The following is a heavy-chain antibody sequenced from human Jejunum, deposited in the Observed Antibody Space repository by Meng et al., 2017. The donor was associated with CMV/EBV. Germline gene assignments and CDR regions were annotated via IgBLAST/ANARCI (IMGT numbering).Heavy chain of an antibody. CDR1: GFTFSSSS. CDR2: ISWSSGIM. V-gene: IGHV3-48*04. D-gene: IGHD1-14*01. Sequence: GFTFSSSSMNWVRQAPGKGLEWISYISWSSGIMYYSDSVKGRFTISRDNAKNSLYLQMNSLRGEDTAVYYCTRDPNQLVLEYFQHWCQGTPVTVSS. J-gene: IGHJ1*01. CDR3: TRDPNQLVLEYFQH.